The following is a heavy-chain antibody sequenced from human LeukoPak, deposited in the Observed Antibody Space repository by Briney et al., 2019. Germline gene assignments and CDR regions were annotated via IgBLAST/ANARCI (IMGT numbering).Heavy chain of an antibody. CDR1: GFTFSSYS. Sequence: PGGSLRLSCAASGFTFSSYSMNWVRQAPGKGLEWVSSISSSSSYIYYADSVKGRFTISRDNAKNSLYLQMNSLRAEDTAVYYCARANSGYNKRPPQYYFDYWGQGTLVTVSS. CDR3: ARANSGYNKRPPQYYFDY. V-gene: IGHV3-21*01. J-gene: IGHJ4*02. D-gene: IGHD5-12*01. CDR2: ISSSSSYI.